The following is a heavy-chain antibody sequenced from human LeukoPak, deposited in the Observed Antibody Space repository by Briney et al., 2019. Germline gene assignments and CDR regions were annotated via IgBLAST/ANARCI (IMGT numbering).Heavy chain of an antibody. CDR2: IYYSGST. CDR3: ARMTTVTTGPFDY. D-gene: IGHD4-17*01. Sequence: SETLSLTCTVSGGSISSYYWSWIRQPPGKGLEWIGYIYYSGSTNYNPSLKSRVTISVDTSTNQFALKLSSATAADTAVYHCARMTTVTTGPFDYWGQGTLVTVSS. CDR1: GGSISSYY. V-gene: IGHV4-59*01. J-gene: IGHJ4*02.